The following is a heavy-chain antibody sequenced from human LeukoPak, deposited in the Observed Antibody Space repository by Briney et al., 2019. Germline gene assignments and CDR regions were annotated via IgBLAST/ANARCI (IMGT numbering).Heavy chain of an antibody. J-gene: IGHJ4*02. D-gene: IGHD5-18*01. CDR1: GFTFSSYG. CDR2: IWYDGSNK. Sequence: GGSLRLSCAASGFTFSSYGMHWVRQAPGKGLEWVAVIWYDGSNKYYADSVKGRFTISRDNSKNTLYLQMNSLRAEDTAVYYCARDSSSHPIQLYDYWGQGTLVTVSS. CDR3: ARDSSSHPIQLYDY. V-gene: IGHV3-33*01.